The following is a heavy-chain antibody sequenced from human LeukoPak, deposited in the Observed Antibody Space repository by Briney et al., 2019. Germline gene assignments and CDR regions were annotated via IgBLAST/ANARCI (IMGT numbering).Heavy chain of an antibody. D-gene: IGHD2-2*01. Sequence: SETLSLTCTVSGGSISSSSYYWGWIRQPPGKGLEWIGEINHSGSTNYNPSLKSRVTISVDTSKNQFSLKLSSVTAADTAVYYCARVSVGHCSSTSCYFGRYYYYYGMDVWGQGTTVTVSS. CDR3: ARVSVGHCSSTSCYFGRYYYYYGMDV. CDR1: GGSISSSSYY. J-gene: IGHJ6*02. CDR2: INHSGST. V-gene: IGHV4-39*07.